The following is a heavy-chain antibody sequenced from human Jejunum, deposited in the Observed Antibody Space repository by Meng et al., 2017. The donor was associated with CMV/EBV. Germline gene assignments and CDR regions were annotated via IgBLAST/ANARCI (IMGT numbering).Heavy chain of an antibody. CDR3: ATESSGGGFDP. V-gene: IGHV1-69*15. CDR2: IIPIFAKA. Sequence: QVLLVQSGAAVKKRGSSVRVSCNASGGTFNNYIIHWVRQPPGRGLEWMGRIIPIFAKANYAQNFQGRVTITADESTSTAYMELSSLRSEDTAIYYCATESSGGGFDPWGQGTRVTVSS. CDR1: GGTFNNYI. D-gene: IGHD2-15*01. J-gene: IGHJ5*02.